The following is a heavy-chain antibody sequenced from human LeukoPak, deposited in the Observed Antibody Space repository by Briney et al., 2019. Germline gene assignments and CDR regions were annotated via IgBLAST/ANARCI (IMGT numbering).Heavy chain of an antibody. CDR1: GFTFSSYA. CDR2: ISGSGGST. CDR3: AKYSDRPSYFDY. V-gene: IGHV3-23*01. Sequence: GGSLRLPCAASGFTFSSYAMSWVRQAPGKGLEWVSAISGSGGSTYYADSVKGRFTISRDNSKNTLYLQMNSLRAEDTAVYYCAKYSDRPSYFDYWGQGTLVTVSS. D-gene: IGHD6-13*01. J-gene: IGHJ4*02.